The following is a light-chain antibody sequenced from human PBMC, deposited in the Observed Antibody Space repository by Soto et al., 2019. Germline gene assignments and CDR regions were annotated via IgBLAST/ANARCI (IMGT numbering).Light chain of an antibody. CDR2: GAS. CDR1: QSVSTN. J-gene: IGKJ2*01. CDR3: QQYTNWPPYT. Sequence: EIVMTQSPATLSVSPGERATLSCRASQSVSTNLAWYQQKPGQSPRLLIYGASTRATGIPARFSGSGSDTEFTITISSLQSEDFAVYYCQQYTNWPPYTFGQGTNLEIK. V-gene: IGKV3-15*01.